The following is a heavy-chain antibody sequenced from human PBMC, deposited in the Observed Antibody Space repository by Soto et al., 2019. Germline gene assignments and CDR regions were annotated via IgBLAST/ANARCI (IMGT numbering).Heavy chain of an antibody. CDR3: ARDRGLVVDFGVVNSYYYGMDV. V-gene: IGHV1-69*13. CDR1: GGTFSGYA. D-gene: IGHD3-3*01. J-gene: IGHJ6*02. Sequence: SVKVSCKASGGTFSGYAISWVRQAPGQGLEWMGGIIPIFGTANYAQKFQGRVTITADESTSTAYMELSSLRSEDTAVYYCARDRGLVVDFGVVNSYYYGMDVWGQGTTVTVSS. CDR2: IIPIFGTA.